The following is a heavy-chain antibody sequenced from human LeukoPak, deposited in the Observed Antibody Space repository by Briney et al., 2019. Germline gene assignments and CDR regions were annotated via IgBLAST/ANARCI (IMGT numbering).Heavy chain of an antibody. CDR2: INHSGST. CDR1: GGSFSGYY. D-gene: IGHD3-9*01. V-gene: IGHV4-34*01. J-gene: IGHJ6*03. Sequence: SETLSLTCAVYGGSFSGYYWSWIRQPPGKGLEWIGEINHSGSTNYNPSPKSRVTISVDTSKNQFSLKLSSVTAADTAVYYCARVHSEERIYDILTGYSPPYYYMDVWGKGATVTVSS. CDR3: ARVHSEERIYDILTGYSPPYYYMDV.